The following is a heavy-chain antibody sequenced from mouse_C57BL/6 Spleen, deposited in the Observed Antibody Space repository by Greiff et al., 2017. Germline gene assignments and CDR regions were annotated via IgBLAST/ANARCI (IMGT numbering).Heavy chain of an antibody. Sequence: QVQLQQSGAELVKPGASVTMSCKASGYTFTTYPIEWMKQNHGKSLEWIGNFHPYNDDTKYNEKFKGKATLTVEKSSSTVYLELSRLTSDDSAVYYCARTYYGNSYWYFDVWGKGTTVTVSS. CDR1: GYTFTTYP. V-gene: IGHV1-47*01. J-gene: IGHJ1*03. CDR2: FHPYNDDT. D-gene: IGHD2-1*01. CDR3: ARTYYGNSYWYFDV.